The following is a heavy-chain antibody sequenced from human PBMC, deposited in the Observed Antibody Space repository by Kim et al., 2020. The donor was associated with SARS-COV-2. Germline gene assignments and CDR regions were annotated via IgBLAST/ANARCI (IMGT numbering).Heavy chain of an antibody. CDR2: INHSGST. D-gene: IGHD3-16*01. CDR1: GGSFSGYY. V-gene: IGHV4-34*01. J-gene: IGHJ4*02. CDR3: ARFRRMITFGGGIGY. Sequence: SETLSLTCAVYGGSFSGYYWSWIRQPPGKGLEWIGEINHSGSTNYNPSLKSRVTISVDTSKNQFSLKLSSVTAADTAVYYCARFRRMITFGGGIGYWGPG.